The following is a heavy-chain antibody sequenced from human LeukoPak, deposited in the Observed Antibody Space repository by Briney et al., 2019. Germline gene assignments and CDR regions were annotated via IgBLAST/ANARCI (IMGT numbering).Heavy chain of an antibody. CDR1: GGSISSSSYY. J-gene: IGHJ6*02. V-gene: IGHV4-39*07. CDR2: IYYSGST. D-gene: IGHD4/OR15-4a*01. CDR3: ARVLYGMDV. Sequence: PSETLSLTCTVSGGSISSSSYYWAWIRQPPGKGLEWIGSIYYSGSTYYNPSLKSRVTISVDTSKNQFSLKLSSVTAADTAVYYCARVLYGMDVWGQGTTVTVSS.